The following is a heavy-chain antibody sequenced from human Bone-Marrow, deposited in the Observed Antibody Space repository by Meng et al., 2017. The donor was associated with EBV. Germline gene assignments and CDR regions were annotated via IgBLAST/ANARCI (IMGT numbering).Heavy chain of an antibody. CDR1: GGPFSSYA. CDR2: LIPMSDAP. Sequence: QVRLVQSGAEVKNPGSSVKVSCKASGGPFSSYAISWVRQAPGQGLEWMGGLIPMSDAPHYAQKFQGRVTITADESTSTHYMDLSGLRSEDTAVYYCASESGRGFTPDYWGQGTLVTVSS. J-gene: IGHJ4*02. CDR3: ASESGRGFTPDY. D-gene: IGHD3-10*01. V-gene: IGHV1-69*01.